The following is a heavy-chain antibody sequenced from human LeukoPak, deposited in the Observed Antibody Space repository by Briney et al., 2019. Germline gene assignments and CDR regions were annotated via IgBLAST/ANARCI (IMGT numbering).Heavy chain of an antibody. V-gene: IGHV3-9*01. CDR2: ISWNSGSI. Sequence: GGSLRLSCAASGFTFDDYAMHWVRQAPGKGLEWVSGISWNSGSIGYADSVKGRFTISRDNAKNSLYLQMNSVRAEDTALYYCASGTYYYGSGSYYKLDYWGQGTLVTVSS. CDR1: GFTFDDYA. CDR3: ASGTYYYGSGSYYKLDY. J-gene: IGHJ4*02. D-gene: IGHD3-10*01.